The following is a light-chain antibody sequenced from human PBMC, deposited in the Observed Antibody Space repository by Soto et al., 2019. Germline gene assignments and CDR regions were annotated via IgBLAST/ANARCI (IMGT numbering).Light chain of an antibody. J-gene: IGKJ1*01. CDR1: QSISSW. Sequence: DIQMTQSPSTLSASVGDRVTITCRASQSISSWLAWYQQKPGKAPKLLIYKASSLESGVPSRFSDSGSGTEFTLTISSLQPDDLATHYCQQYNSFPTFGQGTKVEIK. CDR3: QQYNSFPT. CDR2: KAS. V-gene: IGKV1-5*03.